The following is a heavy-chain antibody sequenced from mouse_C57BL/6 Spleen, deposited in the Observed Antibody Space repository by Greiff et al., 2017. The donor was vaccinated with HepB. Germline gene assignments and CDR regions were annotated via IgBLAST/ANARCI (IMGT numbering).Heavy chain of an antibody. V-gene: IGHV3-6*01. Sequence: DVQLQESGPGLVKPSQSLSLTCSVTGYSITSGYYWNWIRQFPGNKLEWMGYISYDGSNNYNPSLKNRISITRDTSKNQFFLKLNSVTTEDTATYYCAKAFYGNFYFDVWGTGTTVTVSS. D-gene: IGHD2-1*01. J-gene: IGHJ1*03. CDR3: AKAFYGNFYFDV. CDR2: ISYDGSN. CDR1: GYSITSGYY.